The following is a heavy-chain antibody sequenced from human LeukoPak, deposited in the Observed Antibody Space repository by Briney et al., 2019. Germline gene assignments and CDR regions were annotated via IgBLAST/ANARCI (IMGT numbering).Heavy chain of an antibody. CDR1: GFTFSSYA. V-gene: IGHV3-30*04. CDR2: ISYDGSNK. CDR3: ARPLPWTQLWLPGGY. D-gene: IGHD5-18*01. J-gene: IGHJ4*02. Sequence: PGGSLRLSCAASGFTFSSYAMHWVRQAPGKGLEWVAVISYDGSNKYYADSVKGRFTISRDNSKNTLYLQMNSLRAEDTAVYYCARPLPWTQLWLPGGYWGQGTLVTVSS.